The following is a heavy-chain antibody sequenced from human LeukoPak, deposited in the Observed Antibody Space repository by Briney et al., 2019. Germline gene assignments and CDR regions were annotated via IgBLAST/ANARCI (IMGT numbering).Heavy chain of an antibody. Sequence: ASVKVSCKVSGYTLTELSMHWVRQAPGKGLEWMGGFYPEDGETIYAQKFQGRVTMTEDTSTDTAYMELSSLRSEDTAVYYCATVFRGYYYDSSGYYYSHWGQGTLVTVSS. J-gene: IGHJ4*02. CDR2: FYPEDGET. V-gene: IGHV1-24*01. CDR3: ATVFRGYYYDSSGYYYSH. D-gene: IGHD3-22*01. CDR1: GYTLTELS.